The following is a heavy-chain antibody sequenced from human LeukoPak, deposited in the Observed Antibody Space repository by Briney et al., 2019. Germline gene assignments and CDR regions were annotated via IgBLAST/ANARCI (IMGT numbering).Heavy chain of an antibody. CDR1: GGSISSYY. J-gene: IGHJ5*02. CDR2: IYYSGST. D-gene: IGHD3-22*01. Sequence: SETLSLTCTVSGGSISSYYWSWIRQQPGKGLEWIGYIYYSGSTYYNPSLKSRVTISVDTSKNQFSLKLSSVTAADTAVYYCARVWYDSSGSSWFDPWGQGTLVTVSS. CDR3: ARVWYDSSGSSWFDP. V-gene: IGHV4-59*06.